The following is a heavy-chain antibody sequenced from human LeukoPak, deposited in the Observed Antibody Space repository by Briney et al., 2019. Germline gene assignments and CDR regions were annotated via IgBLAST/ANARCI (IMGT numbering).Heavy chain of an antibody. V-gene: IGHV1-69*05. CDR3: AILYCSGGSCPSY. D-gene: IGHD2-15*01. J-gene: IGHJ4*02. Sequence: SVKVSCKASGGTFSSYAISWVRQAPGQGLEWMGGIIPIFGTANYAQKFQGRVTTTTDESTSTAYMELSSLRSEDTAVYYCAILYCSGGSCPSYWGQGTLVTVSS. CDR1: GGTFSSYA. CDR2: IIPIFGTA.